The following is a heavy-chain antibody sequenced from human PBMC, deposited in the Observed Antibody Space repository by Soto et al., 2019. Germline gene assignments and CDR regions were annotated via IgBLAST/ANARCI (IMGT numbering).Heavy chain of an antibody. CDR1: GYTFTNYG. CDR3: ARDSVASYSSTRRIYNWFDP. Sequence: GASVKVSCKASGYTFTNYGISWVRQAPGQGLEWMGWISAYNGNTNYAQKLQGRVTMTTDTSTSTAYIELRSLRSDDTAVYYFARDSVASYSSTRRIYNWFDPWGQGTLVTVSS. CDR2: ISAYNGNT. D-gene: IGHD2-2*01. V-gene: IGHV1-18*01. J-gene: IGHJ5*02.